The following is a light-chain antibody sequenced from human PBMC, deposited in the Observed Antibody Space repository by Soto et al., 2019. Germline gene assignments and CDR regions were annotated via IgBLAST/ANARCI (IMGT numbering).Light chain of an antibody. V-gene: IGKV1-33*01. CDR2: DAS. CDR1: QSISNH. Sequence: DIQMTQSPSSLSASVEDRVIITCRASQSISNHLNWYQQKPGKAPKLLIYDASNVEAGVPSRFSGSGSGTDFSFTISSLQPEDIATYYCQQYDNLPLTFGGGTKVDIK. J-gene: IGKJ4*01. CDR3: QQYDNLPLT.